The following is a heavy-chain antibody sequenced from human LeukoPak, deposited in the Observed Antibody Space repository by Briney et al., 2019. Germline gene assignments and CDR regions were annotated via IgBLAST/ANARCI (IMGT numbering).Heavy chain of an antibody. D-gene: IGHD2-15*01. J-gene: IGHJ3*02. CDR1: GGSFSGYY. V-gene: IGHV4-34*01. CDR3: ARDAMVAATTLGAFDI. Sequence: PSETLSLTCAVYGGSFSGYYWSWIRQPPGKGLEWIGEINHSGSTNYNPSLKSRVTISVDTSKNQFSLKLSSVTAADTAVYYCARDAMVAATTLGAFDIWGQGTMVTVSS. CDR2: INHSGST.